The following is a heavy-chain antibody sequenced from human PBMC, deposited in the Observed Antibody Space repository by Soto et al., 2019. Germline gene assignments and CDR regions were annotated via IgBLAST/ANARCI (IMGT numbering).Heavy chain of an antibody. J-gene: IGHJ3*02. V-gene: IGHV1-58*01. CDR3: AAELYSGGRCCSFDI. Sequence: GASVKVSCKTAGTIFSNSAVQRVRQARGQRLEWLGYSIIAGGGTMYLQNLQGKITITRDMSTNTAYKELRRLRSEDTAIYYCAAELYSGGRCCSFDIWGQGTMVTVSS. CDR2: SIIAGGGT. CDR1: GTIFSNSA. D-gene: IGHD2-15*01.